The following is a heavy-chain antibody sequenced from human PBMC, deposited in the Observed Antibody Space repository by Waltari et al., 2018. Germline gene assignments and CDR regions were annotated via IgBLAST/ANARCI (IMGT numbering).Heavy chain of an antibody. V-gene: IGHV3-74*01. D-gene: IGHD6-13*01. CDR1: GFTFSSYW. CDR3: ARGISSSWSAEYFQH. J-gene: IGHJ1*01. Sequence: EVQLVESGGGLVQPGGSLRLSCAASGFTFSSYWMHGVRQAPGKWLVWFSRINSDGSSTSYADSVKGRFTISRDNAKNTLYLQMNSLRAEDTAVYYCARGISSSWSAEYFQHWGQGTLVTVSS. CDR2: INSDGSST.